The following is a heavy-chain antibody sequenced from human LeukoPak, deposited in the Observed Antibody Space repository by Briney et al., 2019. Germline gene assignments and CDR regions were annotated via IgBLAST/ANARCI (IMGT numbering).Heavy chain of an antibody. J-gene: IGHJ4*02. CDR2: IYASGST. D-gene: IGHD6-6*01. V-gene: IGHV4-4*07. CDR3: ARDSNLEYSSSRGLGR. Sequence: SETLSLICTVYGGSISSYYWSWIRQPAGKGLEWIGRIYASGSTYYNPSLKSRVTMSVDTSKNQFSLRLTTVTAADTAVYCARDSNLEYSSSRGLGRWGQGTLVTVSS. CDR1: GGSISSYY.